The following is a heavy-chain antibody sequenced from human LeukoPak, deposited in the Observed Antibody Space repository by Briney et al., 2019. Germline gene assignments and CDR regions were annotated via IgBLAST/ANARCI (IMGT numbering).Heavy chain of an antibody. D-gene: IGHD3-10*01. CDR2: IYYSGST. CDR1: GGSISSYY. J-gene: IGHJ5*02. Sequence: SETLSLTCTVPGGSISSYYWSWIRQPPGKGLEWIGYIYYSGSTYYNPSLKSRVNISVDTSKNQFSLKLTSVTAADTAVYYCARSQFYGSGSYQGRWFDPWGQGTLVTVSS. CDR3: ARSQFYGSGSYQGRWFDP. V-gene: IGHV4-59*12.